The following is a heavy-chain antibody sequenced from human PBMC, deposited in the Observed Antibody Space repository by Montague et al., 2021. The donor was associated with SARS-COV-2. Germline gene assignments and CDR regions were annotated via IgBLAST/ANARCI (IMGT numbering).Heavy chain of an antibody. CDR2: INHSGTTHY. CDR3: ARWDPQTLTLIGLRGKSASDY. J-gene: IGHJ4*02. CDR1: GGSFSGYY. V-gene: IGHV4-34*01. Sequence: SETLSLTCAVYGGSFSGYYWTWIRQSPGKGLEWIAEINHSGTTHYNFNPSLRSRVTISVDTSKSQFSLKLSSVTAADTVVYYCARWDPQTLTLIGLRGKSASDYWGQGTLVTVSS. D-gene: IGHD4-23*01.